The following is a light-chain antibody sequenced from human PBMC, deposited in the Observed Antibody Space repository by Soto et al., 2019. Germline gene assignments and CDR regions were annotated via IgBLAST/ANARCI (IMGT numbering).Light chain of an antibody. CDR1: QSVGKY. V-gene: IGKV3-11*01. CDR3: QQRGNLPPWT. CDR2: DAS. J-gene: IGKJ1*01. Sequence: EIVMTQSPATLSLSPGERATLSCRASQSVGKYLVWYQQKPGQAPRLLLYDASNRDTGIPARFSGSGSVTDFTLTISSLEPEDFAVYYCQQRGNLPPWTFGQGTKVEIK.